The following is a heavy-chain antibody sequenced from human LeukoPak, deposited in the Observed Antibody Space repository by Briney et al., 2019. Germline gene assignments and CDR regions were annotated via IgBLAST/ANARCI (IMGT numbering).Heavy chain of an antibody. V-gene: IGHV1-69*05. J-gene: IGHJ4*02. D-gene: IGHD4-17*01. CDR2: IIPIFGTA. CDR1: GGTFSSYA. CDR3: AGRDSTGTSDY. Sequence: SVKVSCKASGGTFSSYAISWVRQAPGQGLEWMGRIIPIFGTANYAQKFQGRATITTDESTSTAYMELSSLRSEDTAVYYCAGRDSTGTSDYWGQGTLVTVSS.